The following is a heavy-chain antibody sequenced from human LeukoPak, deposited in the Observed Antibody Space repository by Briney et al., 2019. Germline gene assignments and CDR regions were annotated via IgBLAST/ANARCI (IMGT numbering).Heavy chain of an antibody. D-gene: IGHD3-10*01. J-gene: IGHJ3*01. CDR2: ICPGDSDA. CDR3: ARHPVGGYYGYTGAPMDAFDL. V-gene: IGHV5-51*01. CDR1: GYRSSNYC. Sequence: GESLKISCETSGYRSSNYCIGWVRLMPGKGLEWMGIICPGDSDARYSPSFRGRVTVSVDKSFTTPYIQWSSLRASDTAMYYCARHPVGGYYGYTGAPMDAFDLWGQGTLVTVSS.